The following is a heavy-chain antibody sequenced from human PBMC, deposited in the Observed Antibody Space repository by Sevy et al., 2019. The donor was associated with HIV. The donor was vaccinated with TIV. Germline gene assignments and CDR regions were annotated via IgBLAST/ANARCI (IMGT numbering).Heavy chain of an antibody. CDR2: IYSGGST. CDR1: GFTVSRNY. V-gene: IGHV3-53*01. CDR3: ARERIVGATWGGFDY. J-gene: IGHJ4*02. Sequence: GGSLRLSCAASGFTVSRNYMSWVRQAPGKGLEWVSVIYSGGSTYYADSVKGRFTISRDNSKNTLYLQMNSPRDEDTAVYYCARERIVGATWGGFDYWGQGTLVTVSS. D-gene: IGHD1-26*01.